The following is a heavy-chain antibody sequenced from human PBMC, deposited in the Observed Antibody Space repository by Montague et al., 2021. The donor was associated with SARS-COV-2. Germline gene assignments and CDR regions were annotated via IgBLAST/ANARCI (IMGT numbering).Heavy chain of an antibody. CDR1: GLTFSSYW. D-gene: IGHD3-10*01. J-gene: IGHJ4*02. CDR2: IKRDGSEK. CDR3: ARALWSGKYYYFDY. V-gene: IGHV3-7*01. Sequence: SLRLSCAASGLTFSSYWMTWIRQAPGKGLEWVANIKRDGSEKEYVDSVKGRFTISRDNAKNSLYLLMDSLRAEDTAVYYCARALWSGKYYYFDYWGQGTPVTVSA.